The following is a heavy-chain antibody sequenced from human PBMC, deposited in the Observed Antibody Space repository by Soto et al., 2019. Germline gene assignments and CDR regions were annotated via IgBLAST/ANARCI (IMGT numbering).Heavy chain of an antibody. Sequence: QVQLVQSGAEVKKPGASVKVSCKASGYTFTSSGMSWVRQAPGQGLEWMGWISAHTGSSEYAQRFQGRVPRTTDRSTSTAYMELRSLRSDDTAVYYCARAFFYQGSDSRGYSFDAFDFWGPGTLVTVSS. CDR1: GYTFTSSG. D-gene: IGHD3-22*01. CDR2: ISAHTGSS. V-gene: IGHV1-18*01. CDR3: ARAFFYQGSDSRGYSFDAFDF. J-gene: IGHJ3*01.